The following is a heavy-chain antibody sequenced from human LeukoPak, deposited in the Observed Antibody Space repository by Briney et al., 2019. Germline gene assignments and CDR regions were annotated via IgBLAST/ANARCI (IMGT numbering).Heavy chain of an antibody. D-gene: IGHD3-22*01. CDR2: ISYDGSNK. Sequence: PGRSLRLSCAASGFTFSSYAMHWVRQAPGKGLEWVAVISYDGSNKYYADSVKGRFTISRDNSKNTLYLQMNSLRAEDTAVYYCARVPSSMIVVPHPDYWGQGTLVTVSS. CDR1: GFTFSSYA. V-gene: IGHV3-30*04. CDR3: ARVPSSMIVVPHPDY. J-gene: IGHJ4*02.